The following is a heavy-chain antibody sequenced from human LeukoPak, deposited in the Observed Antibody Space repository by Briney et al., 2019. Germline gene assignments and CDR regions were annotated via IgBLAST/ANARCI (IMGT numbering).Heavy chain of an antibody. J-gene: IGHJ4*02. V-gene: IGHV4-61*02. D-gene: IGHD3-22*01. CDR2: IYSSGST. CDR3: ARVTTGGYYNC. Sequence: SETLSLTCTVSGGSISSGSYYWSWIRQPAGKGLEWIGRIYSSGSTNYNPSLKSRVTISVDTSKNQFSLKLSSVTAADTAVYYCARVTTGGYYNCWGQGTLVTVSS. CDR1: GGSISSGSYY.